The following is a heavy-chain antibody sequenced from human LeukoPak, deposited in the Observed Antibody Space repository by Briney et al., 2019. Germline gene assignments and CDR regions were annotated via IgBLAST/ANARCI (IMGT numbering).Heavy chain of an antibody. CDR3: SSHTAPRIIAY. J-gene: IGHJ4*02. V-gene: IGHV3-23*01. D-gene: IGHD5-18*01. CDR2: ISGSGSST. Sequence: GGSLRLSCAASGFTFSNYAMSWVRQAPGKGLEWVSVISGSGSSTYYAASVKGRFTISRDNSKNTLYLQMNSLRAEDTAVYYCSSHTAPRIIAYWGQGTLVTVSS. CDR1: GFTFSNYA.